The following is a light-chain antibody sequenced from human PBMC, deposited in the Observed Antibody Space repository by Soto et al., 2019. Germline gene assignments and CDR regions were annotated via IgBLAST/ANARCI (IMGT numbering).Light chain of an antibody. V-gene: IGLV1-44*01. CDR1: TSNIGSNT. CDR2: STT. Sequence: QSVLTPPPSASGTTGQTVTISCSGNTSNIGSNTVNWYQQFPGTAPKFLIFSTTKRPSGVPARFSGSKSGTSASLAIGGLQPDDDAHYLFGSFDNSLKGRVFGGCTQLTA. J-gene: IGLJ7*02. CDR3: GSFDNSLKGRV.